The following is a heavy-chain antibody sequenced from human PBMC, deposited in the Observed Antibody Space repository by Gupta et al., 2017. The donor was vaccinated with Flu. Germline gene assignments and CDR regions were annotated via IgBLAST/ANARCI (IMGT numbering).Heavy chain of an antibody. V-gene: IGHV3-48*03. CDR2: ISSTGSPT. Sequence: EVQLVESGGGVVQPGGSLRLSCAASGFTVSDSEMEWVRQAPGKGLEWISYISSTGSPTYYADSVRGRFTISRDNAKNSIYLQMNSLRVEDTAIYYCTRGWIPLGAHFDSWGQGALVTVSS. CDR1: GFTVSDSE. J-gene: IGHJ4*02. D-gene: IGHD5-18*01. CDR3: TRGWIPLGAHFDS.